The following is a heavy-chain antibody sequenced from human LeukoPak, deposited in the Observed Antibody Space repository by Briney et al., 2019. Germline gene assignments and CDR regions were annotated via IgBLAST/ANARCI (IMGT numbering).Heavy chain of an antibody. CDR2: IYYIGST. J-gene: IGHJ4*02. Sequence: SETLSLTCTVSGGSISSYSWICLRQPPGKGLKCIGYIYYIGSTNYHPSLKSRVTISVDTSKNQFSQKLSSVTAADTAVYYCARDVRDSSGYYLRAFGYWGQGTLPTVPS. CDR3: ARDVRDSSGYYLRAFGY. V-gene: IGHV4-59*12. D-gene: IGHD3-22*01. CDR1: GGSISSYS.